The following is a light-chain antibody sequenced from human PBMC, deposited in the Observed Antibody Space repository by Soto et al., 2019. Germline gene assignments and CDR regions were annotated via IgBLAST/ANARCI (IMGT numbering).Light chain of an antibody. V-gene: IGKV3-15*01. CDR3: QQYYSWPLT. J-gene: IGKJ3*01. CDR2: GAS. Sequence: EIVMTQSPATLSVSPGERVTLSCRASQNIVNNLAWYQQKPGQGPWLLIYGASTRATGVPARFSGSGSGTECTLTISRLQYEDFALYYCQQYYSWPLTFGPATNLDVK. CDR1: QNIVNN.